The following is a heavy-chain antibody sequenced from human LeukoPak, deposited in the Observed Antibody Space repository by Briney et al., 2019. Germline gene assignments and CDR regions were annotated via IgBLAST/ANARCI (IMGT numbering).Heavy chain of an antibody. V-gene: IGHV3-21*01. CDR3: ARDLDSYHYDSSGYYY. CDR1: GFTFSSYS. CDR2: ISSSSSYI. Sequence: GSLRLSCAASGFTFSSYSMNWVRQAPGKGLEWVSSISSSSSYIYYADSVKGRFTISRDNAKNSLYLQINSLRAEDTAVYYCARDLDSYHYDSSGYYYWGQGTLVTVSS. D-gene: IGHD3-22*01. J-gene: IGHJ4*02.